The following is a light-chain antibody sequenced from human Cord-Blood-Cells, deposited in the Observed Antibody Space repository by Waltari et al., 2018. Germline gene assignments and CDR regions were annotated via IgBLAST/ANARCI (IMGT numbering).Light chain of an antibody. V-gene: IGLV1-47*01. Sequence: QSVLPQPPSASGNPAQRVTISCSGSSANIGSNYVYCYQQRPGTAPKLLIYRNNQRPSGVPDRVAGSKSGTSASLAISGLRSEDEADYYCAAWDDILICMVFFGVTNLTVL. CDR2: RNN. J-gene: IGLJ2*01. CDR1: SANIGSNY. CDR3: AAWDDILICMV.